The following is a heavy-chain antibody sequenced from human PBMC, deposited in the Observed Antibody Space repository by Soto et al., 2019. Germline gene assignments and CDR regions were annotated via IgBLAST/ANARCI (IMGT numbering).Heavy chain of an antibody. J-gene: IGHJ4*02. V-gene: IGHV4-4*02. CDR3: ARVSYGSGSYFVDY. D-gene: IGHD3-10*01. CDR2: IYHSGST. CDR1: GGSISSSNW. Sequence: PSETLSLTCAVSGGSISSSNWWSWVRQPPGKGLEWIGEIYHSGSTNYNPSLKSRVTISVDKSKNQFSLKLSSVTAADTAVYYCARVSYGSGSYFVDYWGQGTLVTVSS.